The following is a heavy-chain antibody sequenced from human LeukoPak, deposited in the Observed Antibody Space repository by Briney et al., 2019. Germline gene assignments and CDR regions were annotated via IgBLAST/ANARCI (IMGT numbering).Heavy chain of an antibody. CDR3: AGAVVITSAEYFQH. CDR1: GGSISSYY. J-gene: IGHJ1*01. V-gene: IGHV4-59*01. Sequence: PSETLSLTCTVSGGSISSYYGSWLRQPPGEGLEWIGYIYYSGSTNSNPSLKSRATISLDTSKNQFSLKLSSVTAADTAVYYCAGAVVITSAEYFQHWGQGTLVTVSS. CDR2: IYYSGST. D-gene: IGHD3-22*01.